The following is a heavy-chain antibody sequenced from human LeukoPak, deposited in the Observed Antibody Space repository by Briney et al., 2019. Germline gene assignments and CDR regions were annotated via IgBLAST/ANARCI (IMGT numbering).Heavy chain of an antibody. CDR3: ARVYLRDYDLLTGYYDYYYYNMDV. D-gene: IGHD3-9*01. Sequence: GASVKVSCKASGGTFSSYAISWVRQAPGQGLEWMGGIIPIFGTANYAQKFQGRVTITADKSTSTAYMELSSPRSEDTAVYYCARVYLRDYDLLTGYYDYYYYNMDVWGKGTTVTISS. J-gene: IGHJ6*03. V-gene: IGHV1-69*06. CDR2: IIPIFGTA. CDR1: GGTFSSYA.